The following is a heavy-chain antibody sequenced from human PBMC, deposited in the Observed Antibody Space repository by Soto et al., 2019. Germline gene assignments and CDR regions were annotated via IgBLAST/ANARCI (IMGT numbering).Heavy chain of an antibody. V-gene: IGHV3-11*01. J-gene: IGHJ6*02. CDR2: ISSSAGTI. CDR1: GLTFSDHY. D-gene: IGHD3-10*01. CDR3: ARAPYFGSGTYYSYALDV. Sequence: QVQLVESGGGLVKPGGSLRLSCAASGLTFSDHYMTWIRQAPGKGLEWISYISSSAGTIYYADSVKGRFTISRDNAKNSQYLQMTNLRAEDTAVYYCARAPYFGSGTYYSYALDVWGQGTTVTVSS.